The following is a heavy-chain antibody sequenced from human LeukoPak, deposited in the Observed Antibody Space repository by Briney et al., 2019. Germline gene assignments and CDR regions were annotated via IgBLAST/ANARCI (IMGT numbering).Heavy chain of an antibody. Sequence: PGGSLRLSCAASGFTFSSYAMSWVRQAPGKGLEWVSAISGSGGSTYYADSMKGRFTISRDNSKNTLYLQMNSLRAEDTAVYYCAKGGQGVVPAAIAYWGQGTLVTVSS. CDR2: ISGSGGST. J-gene: IGHJ4*02. CDR3: AKGGQGVVPAAIAY. D-gene: IGHD2-2*01. V-gene: IGHV3-23*01. CDR1: GFTFSSYA.